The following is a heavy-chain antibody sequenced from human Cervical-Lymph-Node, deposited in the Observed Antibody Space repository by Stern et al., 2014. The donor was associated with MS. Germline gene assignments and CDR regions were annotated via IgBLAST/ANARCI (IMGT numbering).Heavy chain of an antibody. D-gene: IGHD4-17*01. CDR3: ARAPLYGDYVVAEFDP. CDR2: ISSSSSYI. V-gene: IGHV3-21*01. Sequence: EVQLVESGGGLVKPGGSLRLSCAASGFTFSSYSMNWVRQAPGKGLEWVSSISSSSSYIYYADSVKGRFTISRDNAKNSLYLQMNSLRAEDTAVYYCARAPLYGDYVVAEFDPWGQGTLVTVSS. J-gene: IGHJ5*02. CDR1: GFTFSSYS.